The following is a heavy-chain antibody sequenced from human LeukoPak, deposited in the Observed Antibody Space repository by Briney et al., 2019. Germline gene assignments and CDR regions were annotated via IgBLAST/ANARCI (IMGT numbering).Heavy chain of an antibody. CDR2: IYYSGST. CDR1: GGSISSYY. CDR3: ARSQEMATIEFDY. V-gene: IGHV4-59*08. Sequence: SGTLSLTCTVSGGSISSYYWSWIRQPPGKGLEWIGYIYYSGSTNYNPSLKSRVTISVDTSKNQFSLKLSSVTAADTAVYYCARSQEMATIEFDYWGQGTLVTVSS. D-gene: IGHD5-24*01. J-gene: IGHJ4*02.